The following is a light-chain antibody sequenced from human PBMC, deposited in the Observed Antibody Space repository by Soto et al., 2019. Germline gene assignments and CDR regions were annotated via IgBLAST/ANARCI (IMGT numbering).Light chain of an antibody. Sequence: QSALTQPASVSGSPGQSITISCTGSSSDVGSYNLVSWYQKYPGKAPKLMIYEGSERPSGVSNRFSGSKSGNTASLTISGLQADDETDYYCSSYTSSSTLVFGGGTKLTVL. CDR2: EGS. V-gene: IGLV2-14*02. CDR1: SSDVGSYNL. CDR3: SSYTSSSTLV. J-gene: IGLJ3*02.